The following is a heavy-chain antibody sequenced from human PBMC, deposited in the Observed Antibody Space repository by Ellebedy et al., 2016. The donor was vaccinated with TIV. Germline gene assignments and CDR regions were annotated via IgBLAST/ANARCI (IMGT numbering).Heavy chain of an antibody. J-gene: IGHJ1*01. CDR3: RAIVVMTTDEYFQQ. Sequence: GGSLRLSXAASGFTFTNARMHWVRQAQGKGLEWVGRIKPKTDGGTTDYAAPVEGRFTISRDDSKSTLYLQMNSLKTEDTGVYYCRAIVVMTTDEYFQQWGKGTLVTVSS. CDR2: IKPKTDGGTT. V-gene: IGHV3-15*01. D-gene: IGHD3-22*01. CDR1: GFTFTNAR.